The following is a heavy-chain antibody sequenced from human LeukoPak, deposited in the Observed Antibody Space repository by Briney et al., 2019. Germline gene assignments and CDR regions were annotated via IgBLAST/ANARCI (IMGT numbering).Heavy chain of an antibody. CDR3: ARVGKYYDSSGYYPY. Sequence: SVKVSCKASGGTFSSYAISWVRQAPGQGLEWMGGIIPIFGTANYAQKFQGRVTITADESTSTAYMELSSLRSEDTAVYYCARVGKYYDSSGYYPYWGQGTLVTVSS. V-gene: IGHV1-69*13. CDR2: IIPIFGTA. CDR1: GGTFSSYA. J-gene: IGHJ4*02. D-gene: IGHD3-22*01.